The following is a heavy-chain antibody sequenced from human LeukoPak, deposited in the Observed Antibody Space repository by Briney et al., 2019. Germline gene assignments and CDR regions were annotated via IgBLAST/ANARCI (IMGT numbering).Heavy chain of an antibody. J-gene: IGHJ4*02. V-gene: IGHV3-23*01. CDR3: AKDRSSSTSCSNY. CDR2: VTGSSSNT. CDR1: GFDFSNYA. Sequence: PGGSLRLSCAASGFDFSNYAMTWVRRAPGKGLEWVSAVTGSSSNTYYADSVKGRFTISRDNSKNMLYLEMNNLRVEDTAIYYCAKDRSSSTSCSNYWGRGTLVTVSS. D-gene: IGHD2-2*01.